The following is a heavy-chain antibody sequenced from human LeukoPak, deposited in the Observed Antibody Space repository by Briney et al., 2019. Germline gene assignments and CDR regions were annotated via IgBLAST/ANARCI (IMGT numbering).Heavy chain of an antibody. V-gene: IGHV4-39*01. CDR3: ARQIRLASGWKGGWFDS. CDR2: IYYNGET. Sequence: PSETLSLTCTVSGDSISSRTSYWVWIRPPPGKGLEWIGTIYYNGETYYDPSLRSRLTISVDTSRNQFSLKLSSVTAADTAVYFCARQIRLASGWKGGWFDSWGLGTLVSVSS. J-gene: IGHJ5*01. D-gene: IGHD6-19*01. CDR1: GDSISSRTSY.